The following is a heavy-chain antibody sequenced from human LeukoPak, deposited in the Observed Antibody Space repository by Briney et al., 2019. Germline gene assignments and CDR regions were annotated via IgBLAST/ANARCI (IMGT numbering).Heavy chain of an antibody. V-gene: IGHV1-2*02. D-gene: IGHD3-16*01. CDR1: GYIFTGYY. CDR2: INPNSGGT. CDR3: ARDGGMAGEYFFDY. J-gene: IGHJ4*02. Sequence: ASVKVSRKASGYIFTGYYMYWVRQAPGQGLEWMGWINPNSGGTNYAQKFQGRVTMTRDTSISTVYMEMSRLRSDDTAVYYCARDGGMAGEYFFDYWGQGTLVTVSS.